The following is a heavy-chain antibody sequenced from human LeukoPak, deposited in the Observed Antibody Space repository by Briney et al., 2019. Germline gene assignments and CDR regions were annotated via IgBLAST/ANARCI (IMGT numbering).Heavy chain of an antibody. CDR3: ARDRERRIAAAGVFDY. CDR1: GFTFSSYA. J-gene: IGHJ4*02. V-gene: IGHV3-30-3*01. Sequence: PGGSLRLSCAASGFTFSSYAMHWVRQAPGKGLEWVAVISYDGSNKYYADSVKGRFTISRDNSKNTLYLQMNSLRAEDMAVYYCARDRERRIAAAGVFDYWGQGTLVTVSS. D-gene: IGHD6-13*01. CDR2: ISYDGSNK.